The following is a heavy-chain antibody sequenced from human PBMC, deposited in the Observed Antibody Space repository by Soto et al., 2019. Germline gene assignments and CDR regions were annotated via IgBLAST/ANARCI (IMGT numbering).Heavy chain of an antibody. D-gene: IGHD3-3*01. CDR1: GGTFSSYA. J-gene: IGHJ6*02. Sequence: ASVKVSCKASGGTFSSYAISWVRQAPGQGLEWMGGIIPIFGTANYAQKFQGRVTVTADESTSTAYMELSSLRSEDTAVYYCARGFWSGLSYYYYYYGMDVWGQGTTVTVS. V-gene: IGHV1-69*13. CDR2: IIPIFGTA. CDR3: ARGFWSGLSYYYYYYGMDV.